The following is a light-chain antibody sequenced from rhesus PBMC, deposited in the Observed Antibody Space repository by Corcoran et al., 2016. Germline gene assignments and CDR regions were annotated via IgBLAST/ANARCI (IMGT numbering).Light chain of an antibody. CDR1: TGAVPSGNY. Sequence: QAVVTLEPSLTVSPGGPVPLTRCSCTGAVPSGNYPHWFQLKPGQAPRGLIYKTNSKPSWTPARFAGSLAGGKAALTLSGAQAEAEAEYYCLQYYRGAYIFGAGTRLTVL. J-gene: IGLJ1*01. CDR3: LQYYRGAYI. V-gene: IGLV7-80*01. CDR2: KTN.